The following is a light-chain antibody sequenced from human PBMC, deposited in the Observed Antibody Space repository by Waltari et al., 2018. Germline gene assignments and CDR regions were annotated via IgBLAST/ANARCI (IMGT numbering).Light chain of an antibody. J-gene: IGKJ1*01. CDR2: YAS. CDR3: QQYYSTPWT. Sequence: AIRMTQSPFSLSTSVGDRVTITCWASRGISNYLALYQQKPAKAPKFFIYYASSLQSGVPSRFSGSGSGTDCTLTISNLQPEDFATYYCQQYYSTPWTFGQGTKVEIK. CDR1: RGISNY. V-gene: IGKV1D-43*01.